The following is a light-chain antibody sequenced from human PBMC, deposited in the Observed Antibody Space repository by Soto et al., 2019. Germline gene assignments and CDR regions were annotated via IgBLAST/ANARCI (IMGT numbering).Light chain of an antibody. J-gene: IGLJ1*01. CDR2: DVS. CDR1: SSDVGGYNY. Sequence: QSVLTQPASVSGSPGQSITISCTGTSSDVGGYNYVSWYQQHPGKAPKLMIYDVSNRPSGVSNRFSGSKSGNTASLTISGLQAEDEADYYCSSYTSSSTLLCVFGPGTKLTVL. V-gene: IGLV2-14*01. CDR3: SSYTSSSTLLCV.